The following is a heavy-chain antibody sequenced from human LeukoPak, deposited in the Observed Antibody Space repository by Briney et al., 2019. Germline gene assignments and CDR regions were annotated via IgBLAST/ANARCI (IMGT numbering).Heavy chain of an antibody. Sequence: ASVKVSCKASGGTFSSYAISWVRQAPGQGLEWMGWINPNSGGTNYAQKFQGRVTMTRDTSISTAYMELSRLRSDDTAVYYCARDPAVAAAGIGWFDPWGQGTLVTVSS. CDR2: INPNSGGT. CDR1: GGTFSSYA. D-gene: IGHD6-13*01. CDR3: ARDPAVAAAGIGWFDP. V-gene: IGHV1-2*02. J-gene: IGHJ5*02.